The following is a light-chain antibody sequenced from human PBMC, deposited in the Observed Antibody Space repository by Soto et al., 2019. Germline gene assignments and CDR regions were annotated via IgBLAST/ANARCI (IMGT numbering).Light chain of an antibody. J-gene: IGKJ4*01. CDR3: QQLNSSPLT. Sequence: DIPMTQSPSTLSGSVGDRVTITCRASQGIYNYLAWYQQNPGKAPKLLIYSAFSMQSGVPSRFSGSASGTEYTLTISSLQPEDFATYYCQQLNSSPLTFAGGTKVDIK. CDR2: SAF. V-gene: IGKV1-9*01. CDR1: QGIYNY.